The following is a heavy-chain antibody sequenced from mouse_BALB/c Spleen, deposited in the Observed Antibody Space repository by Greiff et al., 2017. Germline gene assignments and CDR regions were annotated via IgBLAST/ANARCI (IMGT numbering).Heavy chain of an antibody. V-gene: IGHV1-54*01. CDR1: GYAFTNYL. J-gene: IGHJ4*01. Sequence: QVQLKESGAELVRPGTSVKVSCKASGYAFTNYLIEWVKQRPGQGLEWIGVINPGSGGTNYNEKFKGKATLTADKSSSTAYMQLSSLTSDDSAVYFCARAHYAMDYWGQGTSVTVSS. CDR2: INPGSGGT. CDR3: ARAHYAMDY.